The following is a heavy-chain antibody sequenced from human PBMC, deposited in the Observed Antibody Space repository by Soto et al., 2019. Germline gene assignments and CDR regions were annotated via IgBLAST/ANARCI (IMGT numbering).Heavy chain of an antibody. CDR1: GYTFTSYA. D-gene: IGHD2-2*01. CDR2: ISAYNGNT. Sequence: ASVKVSCKASGYTFTSYAISWVRQAPGQGLEWMGWISAYNGNTNYAQKFQGWVTMTRDTSISTAYMELSRLRSDDTAVYYCARDMVDCSSTSCYAGIYYYYYGMDVWGQGTTVTVSS. J-gene: IGHJ6*02. CDR3: ARDMVDCSSTSCYAGIYYYYYGMDV. V-gene: IGHV1-18*01.